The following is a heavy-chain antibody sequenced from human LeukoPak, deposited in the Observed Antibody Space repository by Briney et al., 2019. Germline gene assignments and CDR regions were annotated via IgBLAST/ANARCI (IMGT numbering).Heavy chain of an antibody. CDR3: ARVPIYGDYAHLYFDY. Sequence: ASVKVSCKASGYTFTIYAMNWVRQGPGQGLEWMGWINTNTGNPTYAQGFTGRFVFSLDTSVSTAYLQISSLKAEDTAVYYCARVPIYGDYAHLYFDYWGQGTLVTVSS. CDR2: INTNTGNP. J-gene: IGHJ4*02. V-gene: IGHV7-4-1*02. CDR1: GYTFTIYA. D-gene: IGHD4-17*01.